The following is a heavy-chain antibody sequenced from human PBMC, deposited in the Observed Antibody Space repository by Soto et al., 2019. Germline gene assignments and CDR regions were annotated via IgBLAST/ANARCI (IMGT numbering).Heavy chain of an antibody. J-gene: IGHJ6*02. Sequence: PSETLSLTCPVSGGSISSGDYYWSWIRQPPGKGLEWIGYIYYSGSTYYNPSLKSRVTISVDTSTKQFSLKLSSVTAADTAVYYCARDPLGGAGYYGSQRYYGMDVWGQGTTVTVSS. CDR1: GGSISSGDYY. D-gene: IGHD3-10*01. V-gene: IGHV4-30-4*01. CDR3: ARDPLGGAGYYGSQRYYGMDV. CDR2: IYYSGST.